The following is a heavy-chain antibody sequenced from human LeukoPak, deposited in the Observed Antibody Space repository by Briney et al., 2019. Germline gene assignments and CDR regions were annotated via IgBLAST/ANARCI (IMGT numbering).Heavy chain of an antibody. CDR1: GFTFDDYG. J-gene: IGHJ6*03. CDR2: INWNGGST. V-gene: IGHV3-20*04. D-gene: IGHD3-9*01. Sequence: GGSLRLSCAASGFTFDDYGMSWVRQAPGKGLEWVSGINWNGGSTGYADSVKGRFTISRDNAKNSLYLQMNSLRAEDTALYYCARASTSWSYYDILTGYPEGYYMDVWGKGTTVTVSS. CDR3: ARASTSWSYYDILTGYPEGYYMDV.